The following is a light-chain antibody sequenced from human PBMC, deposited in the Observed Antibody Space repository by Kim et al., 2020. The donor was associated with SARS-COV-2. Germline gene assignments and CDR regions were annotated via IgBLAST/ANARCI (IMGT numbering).Light chain of an antibody. CDR3: NSRDSSGDLV. CDR1: SLRTYY. Sequence: VALGQTVRITCRGDSLRTYYASWFQQKPGQAPVVVIYGKNNRPSGIPDRFSGSSSGNTASLTITGAQADDEADYYCNSRDSSGDLVFGGGTRLAVL. J-gene: IGLJ3*02. V-gene: IGLV3-19*01. CDR2: GKN.